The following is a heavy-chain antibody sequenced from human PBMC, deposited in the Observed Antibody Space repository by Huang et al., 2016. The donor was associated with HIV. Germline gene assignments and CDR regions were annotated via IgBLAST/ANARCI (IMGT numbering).Heavy chain of an antibody. V-gene: IGHV1-18*01. CDR3: AREPKYHRIGYYRQRRGIDV. D-gene: IGHD3-22*01. CDR1: GYSFTVYG. Sequence: QAQLMQSGPEVKKPGASVKVSCKTSGYSFTVYGITWVRRAPGHGPEWVGGISPFNGDTRIANRLQGRVTLTTATATSMAYMELRSLRFDDTAVYFCAREPKYHRIGYYRQRRGIDVWGQGTMVSVSS. CDR2: ISPFNGDT. J-gene: IGHJ3*01.